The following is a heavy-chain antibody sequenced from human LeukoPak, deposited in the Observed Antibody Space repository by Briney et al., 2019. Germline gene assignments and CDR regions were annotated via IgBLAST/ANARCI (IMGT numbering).Heavy chain of an antibody. CDR1: GYTFTSYG. D-gene: IGHD3-3*01. CDR2: ISAYNGNT. CDR3: ARRSGDYDFWSGYNYYYMDV. J-gene: IGHJ6*03. Sequence: GASVKVSCKASGYTFTSYGISWVRQAPGQGLEWMGWISAYNGNTNYAQKLQGRVTMTTDTSTSTAYMELRSLRSDDTAVYYCARRSGDYDFWSGYNYYYMDVWGKGTPVTVSS. V-gene: IGHV1-18*01.